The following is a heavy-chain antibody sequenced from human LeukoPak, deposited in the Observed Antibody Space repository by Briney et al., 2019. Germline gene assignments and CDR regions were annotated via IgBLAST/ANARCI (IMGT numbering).Heavy chain of an antibody. J-gene: IGHJ3*02. CDR3: ARTNYYGSGSYWRLGAFDI. CDR2: ISDDGSNK. D-gene: IGHD3-10*01. CDR1: GFTFSSYA. V-gene: IGHV3-30-3*01. Sequence: GGSLRLSCAASGFTFSSYAMHWVRQAPGKGLEWVAVISDDGSNKYYADSVKGRFTISRDNSKNTLYLQMNSMRAEDTAVYYCARTNYYGSGSYWRLGAFDIWGQGTMVTVSS.